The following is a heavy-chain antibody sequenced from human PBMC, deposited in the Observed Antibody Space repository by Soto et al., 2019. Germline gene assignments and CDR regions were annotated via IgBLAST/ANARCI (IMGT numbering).Heavy chain of an antibody. V-gene: IGHV1-18*04. CDR1: GYTFTSYG. J-gene: IGHJ6*02. D-gene: IGHD4-17*01. Sequence: ASVKVSCKASGYTFTSYGISWVRQAPGQGLEWMGWISAYNGNTNYAQKLQGRVTMTTDTSTSTAYMELRSLRSDDTAVYYCARSHDYGDSPNVNSLYGMDVWGQGTTVTVSS. CDR2: ISAYNGNT. CDR3: ARSHDYGDSPNVNSLYGMDV.